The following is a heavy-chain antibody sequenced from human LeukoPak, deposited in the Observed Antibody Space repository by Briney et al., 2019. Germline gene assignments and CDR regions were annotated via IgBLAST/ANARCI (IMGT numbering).Heavy chain of an antibody. Sequence: GGSLRLSCAASGFTFSSYWMSWVRQAPGKGLEWVANIKKDGTEKKYVDSVKGRFTISRDNAKNSLYLQMDSLRAEDTALYYCAREGGSGWYSGWFDPWGQGTLVTVSS. D-gene: IGHD6-19*01. V-gene: IGHV3-7*01. CDR2: IKKDGTEK. CDR3: AREGGSGWYSGWFDP. CDR1: GFTFSSYW. J-gene: IGHJ5*02.